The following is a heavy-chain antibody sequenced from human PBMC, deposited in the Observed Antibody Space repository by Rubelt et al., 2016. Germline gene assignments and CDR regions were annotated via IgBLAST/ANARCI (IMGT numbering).Heavy chain of an antibody. V-gene: IGHV1-69*01. CDR2: IIPIFGTG. D-gene: IGHD5-18*01. CDR1: GGTFSSYA. CDR3: ARQVHTYTAPDY. J-gene: IGHJ4*02. Sequence: QVQLVQSGAEVKKPGSSVKVSCKASGGTFSSYAISWVRQAPGQGLEWMGGIIPIFGTGNYRRKFQAEGTITPDESTGTAYMELSSRGSEDTAGYYWARQVHTYTAPDYWGQGTLVTVSS.